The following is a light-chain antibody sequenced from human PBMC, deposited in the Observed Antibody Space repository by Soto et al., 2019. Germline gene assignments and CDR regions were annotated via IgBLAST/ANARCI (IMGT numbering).Light chain of an antibody. CDR1: QSVGSY. J-gene: IGKJ4*01. CDR3: QQYGTLPLT. Sequence: EIVLTQSPATLSLSPGARATLSCRASQSVGSYLAWFQQRPGQAPRLLIYDTSNRATGIPARFSGSGSGTDFTLIISSLEPEDFAVFYCQQYGTLPLTFGRGTKVDIK. CDR2: DTS. V-gene: IGKV3-11*01.